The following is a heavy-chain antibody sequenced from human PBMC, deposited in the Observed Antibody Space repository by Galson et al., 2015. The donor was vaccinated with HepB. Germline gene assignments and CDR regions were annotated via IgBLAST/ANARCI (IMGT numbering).Heavy chain of an antibody. J-gene: IGHJ4*02. Sequence: SLRLSCAVSGFTVSKYYVSWVRQTPGKGLEWVSFINSGGSAYYADSVKGRFTISRDNSKNTLHLQMNSLRPEDTAVYYCAGDWGTSGWLHWGQGTLVTVSS. CDR2: INSGGSA. D-gene: IGHD6-19*01. V-gene: IGHV3-53*05. CDR1: GFTVSKYY. CDR3: AGDWGTSGWLH.